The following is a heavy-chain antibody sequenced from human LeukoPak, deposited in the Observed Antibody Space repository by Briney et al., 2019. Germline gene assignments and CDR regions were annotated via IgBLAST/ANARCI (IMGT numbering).Heavy chain of an antibody. CDR3: ARSSSIAARRGAFDY. CDR2: IIPIFGTA. CDR1: GYTFTGYY. J-gene: IGHJ4*02. Sequence: GASVKVSCKASGYTFTGYYMHWVRQAPGQGLEWMGGIIPIFGTANYAQKFQGRVTITTDESTSTAYMELSSLRSEDTAVYYCARSSSIAARRGAFDYWGQGTLVTVSS. V-gene: IGHV1-69*05. D-gene: IGHD6-6*01.